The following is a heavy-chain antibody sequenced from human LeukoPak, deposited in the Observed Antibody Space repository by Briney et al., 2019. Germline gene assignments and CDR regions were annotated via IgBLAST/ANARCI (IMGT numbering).Heavy chain of an antibody. Sequence: ASVKVSCKASGYTFTSYGISWVRQAPGQGLEWMGWISAYNGNTNYAQKLQGRVTMTEDTSTDTAYMELSSLRSEDTAVYYCATARSLIKGYCSGGSCYSEEYYFDYWGQGTLVTVSS. J-gene: IGHJ4*02. CDR3: ATARSLIKGYCSGGSCYSEEYYFDY. D-gene: IGHD2-15*01. V-gene: IGHV1-18*01. CDR1: GYTFTSYG. CDR2: ISAYNGNT.